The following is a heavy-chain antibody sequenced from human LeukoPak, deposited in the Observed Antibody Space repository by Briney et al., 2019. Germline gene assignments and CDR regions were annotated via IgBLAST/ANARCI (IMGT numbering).Heavy chain of an antibody. CDR2: IYYTGST. V-gene: IGHV4-31*03. J-gene: IGHJ5*02. CDR1: GGSISSGGYY. CDR3: AGALGDGYNRGVGWFDP. D-gene: IGHD5-24*01. Sequence: SETLSLTCTVSGGSISSGGYYWSWIRQHPGKGLEWIGYIYYTGSTDYSPSLKSRVTISVDTSKNQFSLKLSSVTAADTAVYYCAGALGDGYNRGVGWFDPWGQGTLVTVSS.